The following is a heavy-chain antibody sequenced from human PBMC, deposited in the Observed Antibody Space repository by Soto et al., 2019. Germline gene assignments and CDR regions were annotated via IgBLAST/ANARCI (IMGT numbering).Heavy chain of an antibody. J-gene: IGHJ4*02. CDR3: AKDRGFVPSSHFDY. CDR1: GGSFSGYY. V-gene: IGHV4-34*01. Sequence: PSETLSLTCAVHGGSFSGYYWDWIRQPPGKGLEWIGEVNHGGTSNYNPSLKSRAIISVDTSKNQFSLKLTSVTAEDTALYYCAKDRGFVPSSHFDYWGQGTVVTVSS. D-gene: IGHD1-26*01. CDR2: VNHGGTS.